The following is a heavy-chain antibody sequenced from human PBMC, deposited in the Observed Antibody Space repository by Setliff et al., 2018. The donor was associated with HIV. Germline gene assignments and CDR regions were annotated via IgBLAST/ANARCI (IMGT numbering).Heavy chain of an antibody. Sequence: SETLSLTCTVSGGSISSYYWSWFRQPPGKGLEWIGYIYYSGSTNYNPSLKSRVTISVDTSKNQFSLKLSSVTAADTAVYYCARDIRGSNNWFDPWVPETLLVTVSS. V-gene: IGHV4-59*01. J-gene: IGHJ5*02. CDR1: GGSISSYY. CDR2: IYYSGST. D-gene: IGHD3-16*01. CDR3: ARDIRGSNNWFDP.